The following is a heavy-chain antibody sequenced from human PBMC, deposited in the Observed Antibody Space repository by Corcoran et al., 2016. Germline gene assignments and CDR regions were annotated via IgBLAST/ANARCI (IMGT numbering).Heavy chain of an antibody. D-gene: IGHD6-25*01. CDR1: GYSFTDYY. CDR3: ATLGAAVSY. CDR2: TNPNSGDT. J-gene: IGHJ4*02. Sequence: QVQVVQSGAEVKKPGASVKVSCKASGYSFTDYYMHWVRQAPGQGLEWMGWTNPNSGDTKYEQKFQGRVTMTRDASISTAYMELSSLRYDDTAVYYCATLGAAVSYWGQGTLVTVSS. V-gene: IGHV1-2*02.